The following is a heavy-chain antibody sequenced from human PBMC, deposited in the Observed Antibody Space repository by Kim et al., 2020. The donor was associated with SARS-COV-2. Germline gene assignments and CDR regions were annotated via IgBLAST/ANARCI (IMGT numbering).Heavy chain of an antibody. D-gene: IGHD2-2*01. V-gene: IGHV3-23*01. CDR1: GFTFSSYA. Sequence: GGSLRLSCAASGFTFSSYAMSWVRQAPGKGLEWVSAISGSGGSTYYADSVKGRFTISRDNSKNTLYLQMNSLRAEDTAVYYCAKYLYCSSTSCYDKNYYYYYMDVWGKGTTVTVSS. J-gene: IGHJ6*03. CDR3: AKYLYCSSTSCYDKNYYYYYMDV. CDR2: ISGSGGST.